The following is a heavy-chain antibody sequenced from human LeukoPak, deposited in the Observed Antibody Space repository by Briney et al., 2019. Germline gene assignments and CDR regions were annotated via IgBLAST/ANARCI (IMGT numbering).Heavy chain of an antibody. CDR1: GFTFSSYW. CDR3: ARDFGVFCSGGSCPFDY. CDR2: IKQDGSER. D-gene: IGHD2-15*01. J-gene: IGHJ4*02. Sequence: SGGSLRLSCAASGFTFSSYWMSWVRQAPGQGLEWVANIKQDGSERYYVDSVKGRFTISRDNAKNSLYLQMNSLRAEDTAVYYCARDFGVFCSGGSCPFDYWGQGTLVTVSS. V-gene: IGHV3-7*01.